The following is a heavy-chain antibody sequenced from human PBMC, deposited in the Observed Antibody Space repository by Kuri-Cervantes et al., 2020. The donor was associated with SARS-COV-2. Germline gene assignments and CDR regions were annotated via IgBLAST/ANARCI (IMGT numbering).Heavy chain of an antibody. CDR2: ISSSSSTI. CDR3: ARGGTPSNYRY. Sequence: GESLKISCAASGFTFSDYYMNWVRQAPGKGLEWVSYISSSSSTIYYADSVKGRFTISRDNAKNSLYLQMNSLRAEDTAVYHCARGGTPSNYRYWGQGTLVTVSS. J-gene: IGHJ4*02. V-gene: IGHV3-48*01. D-gene: IGHD4-11*01. CDR1: GFTFSDYY.